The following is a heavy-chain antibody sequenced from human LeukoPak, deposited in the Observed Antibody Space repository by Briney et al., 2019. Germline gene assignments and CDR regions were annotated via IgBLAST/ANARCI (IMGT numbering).Heavy chain of an antibody. V-gene: IGHV1-18*01. CDR1: GYTFFSYD. D-gene: IGHD1-14*01. CDR2: ISTSNGDT. CDR3: ARDPYHRLGPPLDL. J-gene: IGHJ5*02. Sequence: GASVKVSCKASGYTFFSYDITWVRQAPGQGLEWIGRISTSNGDTNYAAKLQGRVTMTTDTSTSTVYMELGSLTFDDTAVYFCARDPYHRLGPPLDLWGRGTLVTVSS.